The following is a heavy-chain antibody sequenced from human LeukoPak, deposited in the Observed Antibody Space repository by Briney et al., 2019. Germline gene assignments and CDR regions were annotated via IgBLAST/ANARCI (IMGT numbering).Heavy chain of an antibody. D-gene: IGHD3-22*01. CDR2: IDGGGSST. CDR3: ARGPGSSGGAYVGDY. Sequence: GGSLRLCCGASALTFSSHWMHWVRQVPGKGLVWVSRIDGGGSSTSYADSVKGRFSISRDNAKITLYLQMSSLRAEDTAVYYCARGPGSSGGAYVGDYWGPGTLVTVSS. J-gene: IGHJ4*01. CDR1: ALTFSSHW. V-gene: IGHV3-74*01.